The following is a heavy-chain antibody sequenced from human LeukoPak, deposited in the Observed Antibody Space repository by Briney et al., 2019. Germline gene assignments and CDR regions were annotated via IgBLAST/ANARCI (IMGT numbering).Heavy chain of an antibody. J-gene: IGHJ4*02. CDR3: ARAYYYDSSGYSGY. CDR1: GFTFSSYA. Sequence: GGSLRLSCVASGFTFSSYAMHWVRQTPGKGLEYVSGINSNGGSTHYANSVKGRFTISRDNAKNSLYLQMNSLRAEDTAVYYCARAYYYDSSGYSGYWGQGTLVTVSS. CDR2: INSNGGST. V-gene: IGHV3-64*01. D-gene: IGHD3-22*01.